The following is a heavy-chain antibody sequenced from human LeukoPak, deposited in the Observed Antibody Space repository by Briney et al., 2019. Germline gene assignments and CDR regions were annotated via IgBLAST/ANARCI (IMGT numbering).Heavy chain of an antibody. J-gene: IGHJ4*02. Sequence: EASVKVSCKASGGTFSSYAISWVRQAPGQGLEWMGGIIPIFGTANYAQKFQGRVTMTRDMSTSTVYMELNSLRAEDTAVYYCAKDLRGLVDYWGQGTLVTVSS. CDR1: GGTFSSYA. CDR2: IIPIFGTA. D-gene: IGHD3-10*01. CDR3: AKDLRGLVDY. V-gene: IGHV1-69*05.